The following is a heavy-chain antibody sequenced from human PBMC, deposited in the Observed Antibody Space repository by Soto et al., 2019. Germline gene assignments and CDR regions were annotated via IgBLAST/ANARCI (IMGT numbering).Heavy chain of an antibody. CDR1: GGTFSSYA. J-gene: IGHJ6*02. CDR3: ASHLDDYGGASIIYXYYXMDV. V-gene: IGHV1-69*13. CDR2: IIPIFGTA. D-gene: IGHD4-17*01. Sequence: ASVKVSCKASGGTFSSYAISWVRQAPGQGLEWMGGIIPIFGTANYAQKFQGRVTITADESTSTAYMELSSLRSEDTAVYYCASHLDDYGGASIIYXYYXMDVWGQGTTVTVSS.